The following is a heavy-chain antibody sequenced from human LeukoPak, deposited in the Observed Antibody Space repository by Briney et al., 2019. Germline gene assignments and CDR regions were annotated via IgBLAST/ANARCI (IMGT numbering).Heavy chain of an antibody. V-gene: IGHV3-33*01. CDR3: ARDYYSSGWYVDH. CDR1: GFTFSSYG. D-gene: IGHD6-19*01. J-gene: IGHJ4*02. Sequence: PGGSLRLSCAASGFTFSSYGMHWVRQAPGKGLEWVADTWYDGSNKYYADSVKGRFTISRDNSKNTLFLQMNSLRVEDTAVYYCARDYYSSGWYVDHWGQGTLVTVSA. CDR2: TWYDGSNK.